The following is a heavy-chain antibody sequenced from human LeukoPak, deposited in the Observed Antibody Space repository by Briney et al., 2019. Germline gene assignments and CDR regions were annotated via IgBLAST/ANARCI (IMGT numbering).Heavy chain of an antibody. CDR3: GKRELWHGSGEDA. D-gene: IGHD3-10*01. Sequence: PGGSLRLSCAASGFTFKSHAMSWVRQAPGKGLEWVSAISGSGDRTYYAESVKGRFSISRDNSKNTLYLQMHSLRAEDTAVYYCGKRELWHGSGEDAWGQGTTVTVSS. V-gene: IGHV3-23*01. CDR1: GFTFKSHA. CDR2: ISGSGDRT. J-gene: IGHJ6*02.